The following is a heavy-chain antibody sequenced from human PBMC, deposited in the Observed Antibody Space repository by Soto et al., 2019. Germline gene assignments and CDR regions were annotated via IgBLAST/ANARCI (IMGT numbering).Heavy chain of an antibody. J-gene: IGHJ6*04. Sequence: SGATLVNPTQTLTLTFTVSGFPLSTSGVCVVLIRQPPGDALEWLALIYWNDDKRYSPSLKSRLTITKDTSKNQVVLTMTNMDPVDTATYYCAHRRGEMAKIYPYYYGMEVWGKGHTVSVSS. V-gene: IGHV2-5*01. CDR3: AHRRGEMAKIYPYYYGMEV. CDR1: GFPLSTSGVC. D-gene: IGHD3-16*01. CDR2: IYWNDDK.